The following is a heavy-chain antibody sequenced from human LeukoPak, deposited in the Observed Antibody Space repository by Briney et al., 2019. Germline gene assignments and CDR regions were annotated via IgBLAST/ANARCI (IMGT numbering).Heavy chain of an antibody. V-gene: IGHV4-34*01. J-gene: IGHJ5*02. Sequence: SETLSLTCAVYGGSFSGYYWSWIRQPPGKGLEWIGEINHSGNTNYNPSLKSRVTISVDTSKNQFSLKLSSVTAADTAVYYCATYIVGATQAWGQGTLVTVSS. CDR3: ATYIVGATQA. CDR1: GGSFSGYY. CDR2: INHSGNT. D-gene: IGHD1-26*01.